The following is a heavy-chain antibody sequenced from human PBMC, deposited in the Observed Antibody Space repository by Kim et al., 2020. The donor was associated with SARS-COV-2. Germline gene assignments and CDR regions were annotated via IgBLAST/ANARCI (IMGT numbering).Heavy chain of an antibody. CDR3: AKDPSVLLWFGELLS. J-gene: IGHJ5*02. Sequence: GGSLRLSCAASGFTFSSYAMSWVRQAPGKGLEWVSAISGSGGSTYYADSVKGRFTISRDNSKNTLYLQMNSLRAEDTAVYYCAKDPSVLLWFGELLSWGQGTLVTVSS. D-gene: IGHD3-10*01. CDR1: GFTFSSYA. CDR2: ISGSGGST. V-gene: IGHV3-23*01.